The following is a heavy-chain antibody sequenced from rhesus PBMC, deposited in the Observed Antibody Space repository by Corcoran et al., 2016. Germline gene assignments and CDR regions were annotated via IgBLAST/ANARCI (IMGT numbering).Heavy chain of an antibody. CDR1: GFTFSSYW. CDR3: AKESIAAAGTIAFDF. CDR2: INRGGGSK. J-gene: IGHJ3*01. Sequence: EVQLVESGGGLAKPGGSLRLSCAASGFTFSSYWMNWVRQTPGKGLEWISAINRGGGSKTFYDVGKVLFNISSDNSKNTLSLQMNRLRAEDTAVYYCAKESIAAAGTIAFDFWGQGLRVTVSS. D-gene: IGHD6-25*01. V-gene: IGHV3S42*01.